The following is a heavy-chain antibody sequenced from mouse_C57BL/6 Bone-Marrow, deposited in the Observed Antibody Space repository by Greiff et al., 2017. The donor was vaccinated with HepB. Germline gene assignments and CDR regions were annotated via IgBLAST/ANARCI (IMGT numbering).Heavy chain of an antibody. J-gene: IGHJ3*01. CDR2: IDPSDSYT. Sequence: QVQLQQPGAELVRPGTSVKLSCKASGYTFTSYWMHWVKQRPGQGLEWIGVIDPSDSYTNYNQKFKGKATLTVDTSSSTAYMQLSSLTSEDSAVYYCAIGDWTGFFAYWGQGTLVTVSA. D-gene: IGHD4-1*01. V-gene: IGHV1-59*01. CDR1: GYTFTSYW. CDR3: AIGDWTGFFAY.